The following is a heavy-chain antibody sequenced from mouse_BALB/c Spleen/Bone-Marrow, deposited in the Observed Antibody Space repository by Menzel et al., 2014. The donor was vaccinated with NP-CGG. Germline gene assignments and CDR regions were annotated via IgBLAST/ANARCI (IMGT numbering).Heavy chain of an antibody. D-gene: IGHD1-2*01. CDR3: NDGGYDAMEY. V-gene: IGHV14-4*02. J-gene: IGHJ4*01. CDR2: IDPENGDT. CDR1: GFNIKDYY. Sequence: VQLQQSGAELVRSGASAKLSCTASGFNIKDYYMHWVKQRPEQGLEWIGWIDPENGDTEYAPKFQGKATMTADTSSNTAYPQLSSLTSENAAVYYCNDGGYDAMEYWGQGTSVTVSS.